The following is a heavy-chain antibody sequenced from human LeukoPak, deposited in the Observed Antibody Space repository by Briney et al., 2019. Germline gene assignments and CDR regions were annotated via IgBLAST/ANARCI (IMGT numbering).Heavy chain of an antibody. CDR2: IYTSGST. J-gene: IGHJ3*02. Sequence: SETLSLTCTVSGGSISSYYWSWIRQPAGKGLEWIGRIYTSGSTNYNPSLKSRVTMSVDTSKNQFSLKLSSVTAADTAVYYCALYCSSTSCYGGYEAFDIWGQGTMVTVSS. CDR1: GGSISSYY. CDR3: ALYCSSTSCYGGYEAFDI. V-gene: IGHV4-4*07. D-gene: IGHD2-2*01.